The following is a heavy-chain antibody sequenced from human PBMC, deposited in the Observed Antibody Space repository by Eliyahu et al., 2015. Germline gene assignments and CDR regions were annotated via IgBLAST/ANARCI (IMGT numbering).Heavy chain of an antibody. V-gene: IGHV2-70*04. CDR1: GFSLXTSGMR. CDR3: ARLSGDYGKNYFDY. Sequence: QVTLKESGPALVKPTQTLTLTCTFSGFSLXTSGMRVSWIRQPPGKALEWLAHIDWDDDKFYSTSLKTRLTISKDTSKNQVVLTMTNMDPVDTATYYCARLSGDYGKNYFDYWGQGTLVTVSS. D-gene: IGHD4-17*01. J-gene: IGHJ4*02. CDR2: IDWDDDK.